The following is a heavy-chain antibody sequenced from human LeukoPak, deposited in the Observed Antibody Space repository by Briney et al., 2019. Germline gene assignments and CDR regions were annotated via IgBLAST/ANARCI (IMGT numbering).Heavy chain of an antibody. D-gene: IGHD2-21*02. V-gene: IGHV5-51*01. Sequence: GESLKISCKGSGYSFTSYWIGWVRPMPGKGLEWMGIIYLGDSDTRYSPSFQGQVTISADTSIRTAYLQWSSMKASDTAMYYCARPRGGPYEDCGGDCYSEVDYWGQGTLVTVSS. CDR2: IYLGDSDT. J-gene: IGHJ4*02. CDR3: ARPRGGPYEDCGGDCYSEVDY. CDR1: GYSFTSYW.